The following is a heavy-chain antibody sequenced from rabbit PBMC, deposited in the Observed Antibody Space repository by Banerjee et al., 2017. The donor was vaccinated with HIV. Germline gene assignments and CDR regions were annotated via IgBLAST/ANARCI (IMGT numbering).Heavy chain of an antibody. V-gene: IGHV1S45*01. CDR3: ARGGGL. CDR2: INTATGKP. J-gene: IGHJ6*01. CDR1: GFSFSDRDV. Sequence: QEQLEESGGGLVKPEGSLTLTCKASGFSFSDRDVMCWVRQAPGKGLEWIACINTATGKPVYASWAKGRFTISRTSSTTVALQMTSLTAADTATYFCARGGGLRGQGTLVTVS.